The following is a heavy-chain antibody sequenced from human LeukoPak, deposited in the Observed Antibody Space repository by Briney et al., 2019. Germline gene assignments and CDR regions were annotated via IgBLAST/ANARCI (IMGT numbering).Heavy chain of an antibody. CDR3: ARVGRDYYDRSGYLVGAFDI. D-gene: IGHD3-22*01. V-gene: IGHV1-8*01. CDR2: MNPNSGNT. Sequence: RASVKVSCKASGYTFTSYDINWVRQATGQGLEWMGWMNPNSGNTGYAQKFQGRVTMTRNTSISTAYMELSSLRSEDTAVYYCARVGRDYYDRSGYLVGAFDIWGQGTMVTVS. J-gene: IGHJ3*02. CDR1: GYTFTSYD.